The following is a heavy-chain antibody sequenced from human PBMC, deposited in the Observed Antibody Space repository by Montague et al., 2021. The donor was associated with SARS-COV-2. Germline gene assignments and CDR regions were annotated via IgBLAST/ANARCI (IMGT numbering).Heavy chain of an antibody. CDR3: ARGHYNGRNDYYYGVDV. D-gene: IGHD3-10*01. CDR1: GASISSSY. V-gene: IGHV4-59*13. J-gene: IGHJ6*02. CDR2: IYYTGST. Sequence: SETLSLTCTVSGASISSSYWSWIRQPPGKGPEWIGNIYYTGSTHYNPSLESRVTISLDTSKNQFSLKLSSVTAADTAVYYCARGHYNGRNDYYYGVDVWGQGTTVTVSS.